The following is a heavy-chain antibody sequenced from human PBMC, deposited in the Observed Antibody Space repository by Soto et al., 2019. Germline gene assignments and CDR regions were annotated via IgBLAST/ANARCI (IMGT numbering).Heavy chain of an antibody. J-gene: IGHJ4*02. D-gene: IGHD3-10*02. V-gene: IGHV3-23*01. CDR2: ISGSGGST. CDR1: GFTFSSYA. Sequence: GGSLRLSCAASGFTFSSYAMSWVRQAPGKGLEWVSAISGSGGSTYYADSVKGRFTISRANSKNTLYLQMNSLRAEDTAVYYCAKDTVRAEVTATMYCFDDWGQGTLVTVSS. CDR3: AKDTVRAEVTATMYCFDD.